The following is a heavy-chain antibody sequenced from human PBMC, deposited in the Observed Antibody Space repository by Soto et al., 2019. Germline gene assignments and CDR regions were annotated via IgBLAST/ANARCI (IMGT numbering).Heavy chain of an antibody. V-gene: IGHV3-49*04. D-gene: IGHD6-19*01. J-gene: IGHJ4*02. CDR2: IRSQAYGGTT. Sequence: PGGSLRLSCTASGFTFGYYAMSWVRHAPGRGLEWVSFIRSQAYGGTTEYAASVKGRFTISRDASKSIAYLQMNSLKTDDTAVYYCARGSSYSSGWLFGYWGQGDLVTVSS. CDR1: GFTFGYYA. CDR3: ARGSSYSSGWLFGY.